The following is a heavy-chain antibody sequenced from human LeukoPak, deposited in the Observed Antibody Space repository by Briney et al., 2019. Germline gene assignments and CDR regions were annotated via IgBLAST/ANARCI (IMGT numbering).Heavy chain of an antibody. CDR1: GYTLTELS. J-gene: IGHJ4*02. Sequence: ASVNVSCKVSGYTLTELSMHWVRQPPGKGLEWMGEFNPEDGKKINPQKFQGRVTMTEATSTDTAYMELRSLRSEDTAVYYCATEGTIAAAGSFDYWGQGTLLTVSS. CDR2: FNPEDGKK. D-gene: IGHD6-13*01. V-gene: IGHV1-24*01. CDR3: ATEGTIAAAGSFDY.